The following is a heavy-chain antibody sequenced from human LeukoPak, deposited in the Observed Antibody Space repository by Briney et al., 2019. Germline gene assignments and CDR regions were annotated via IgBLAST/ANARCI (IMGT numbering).Heavy chain of an antibody. Sequence: GGSLRLSCAASGFTFSSYAMSWVRQAPGKGLEWVSAISGSGASTYYADSVKGRFTISRDNSKNTLYLQMNSLRAEDTAVYYCAKDPLYQLLLFDYWGQGTLVTVSS. D-gene: IGHD2-2*01. J-gene: IGHJ4*02. CDR1: GFTFSSYA. CDR3: AKDPLYQLLLFDY. CDR2: ISGSGAST. V-gene: IGHV3-23*01.